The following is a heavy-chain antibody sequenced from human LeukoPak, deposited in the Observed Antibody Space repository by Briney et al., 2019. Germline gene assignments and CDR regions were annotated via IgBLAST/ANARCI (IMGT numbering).Heavy chain of an antibody. Sequence: ASVKVSCKASGYSFTGYYVHWVRQAPGQGLEWMGWINPNSGGTNSAQKFQGRVTMTRDTSISTAYMELSRLRSDDTAVYYCAKDPRYCSSTSCYPYYYMDVWGKGTTVTVSS. J-gene: IGHJ6*03. V-gene: IGHV1-2*02. CDR3: AKDPRYCSSTSCYPYYYMDV. CDR2: INPNSGGT. D-gene: IGHD2-2*01. CDR1: GYSFTGYY.